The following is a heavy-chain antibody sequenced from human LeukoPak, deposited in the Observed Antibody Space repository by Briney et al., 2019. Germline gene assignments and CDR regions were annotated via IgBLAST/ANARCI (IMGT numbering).Heavy chain of an antibody. CDR3: ARPYYYDSSGYYADLMDV. J-gene: IGHJ4*02. D-gene: IGHD3-22*01. CDR2: IKQDGTEK. V-gene: IGHV3-7*01. Sequence: GGSLRVSCAASGFTFYGYWMTWVRQAPGKGLEWVANIKQDGTEKYYVDSVKGRFTISRDNARNSLSLQMNSLRAEDTAVYYCARPYYYDSSGYYADLMDVWGQGTLVTVSS. CDR1: GFTFYGYW.